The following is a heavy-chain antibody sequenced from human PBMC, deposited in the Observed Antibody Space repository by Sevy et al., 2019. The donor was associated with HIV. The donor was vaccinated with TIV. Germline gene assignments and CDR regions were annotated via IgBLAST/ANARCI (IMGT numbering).Heavy chain of an antibody. CDR3: AKDFTGYNGMDV. D-gene: IGHD1-1*01. V-gene: IGHV3-30*18. J-gene: IGHJ6*02. CDR1: GIIFTTSG. CDR2: ISYHGSDK. Sequence: GGSLRLSCVVSGIIFTTSGMHWVRQAPGKGLEWVAVISYHGSDKFYADSVKGRATISRDNSKNILYLEMNSLRTEDTAVYYCAKDFTGYNGMDVWGQGTMVTVSS.